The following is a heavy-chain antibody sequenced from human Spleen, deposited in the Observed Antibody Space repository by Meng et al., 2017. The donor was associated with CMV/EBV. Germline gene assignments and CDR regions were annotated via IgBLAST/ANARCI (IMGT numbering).Heavy chain of an antibody. CDR1: GGSFIGYY. Sequence: VYGGSFIGYYWNWIRQPPGKGPEWIGEINHSGSTNYNPSLKSRVTISVDTSKNQFSLKLTSVTAADTAVYYCARFGLYDTSGYSLDPWGQGTLVTVSS. J-gene: IGHJ5*02. V-gene: IGHV4-34*01. CDR3: ARFGLYDTSGYSLDP. CDR2: INHSGST. D-gene: IGHD3-22*01.